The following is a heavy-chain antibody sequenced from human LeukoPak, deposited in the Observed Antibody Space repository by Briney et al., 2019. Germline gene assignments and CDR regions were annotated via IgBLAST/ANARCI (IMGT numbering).Heavy chain of an antibody. V-gene: IGHV4-31*03. J-gene: IGHJ5*02. CDR3: ARDRRVTIFGIITHRWFDP. CDR2: IYNSGTT. D-gene: IGHD3-3*01. CDR1: GGSISSGAYY. Sequence: SETLSLTCTVSGGSISSGAYYWSWIRQLPGKGLEWIGYIYNSGTTYYNPSLKSRVTISVDTSENQFSLKLSSVTAADTAVYYCARDRRVTIFGIITHRWFDPWGQGTLVTVSS.